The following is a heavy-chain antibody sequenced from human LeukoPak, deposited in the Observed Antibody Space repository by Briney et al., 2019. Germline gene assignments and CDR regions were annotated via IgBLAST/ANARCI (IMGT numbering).Heavy chain of an antibody. D-gene: IGHD6-19*01. CDR3: AIPPAMTVAAY. CDR2: ISSSGIYA. J-gene: IGHJ4*02. V-gene: IGHV3-11*03. CDR1: GFTFSDYY. Sequence: PGGSLRLSCAASGFTFSDYYMSWIRQAPGKGLEWLSYISSSGIYANYADSVEGRFTISRDNAKNSLYLQMNNLRAEDTAVYYCAIPPAMTVAAYWGPGTLVTVSS.